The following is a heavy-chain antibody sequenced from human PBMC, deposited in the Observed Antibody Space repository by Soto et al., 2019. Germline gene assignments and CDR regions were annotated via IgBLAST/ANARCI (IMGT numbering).Heavy chain of an antibody. Sequence: QVQLQQWGAGLLKPSETLSLTCAVYGGSFSGYYWSWIRQPPGKGLEWIGEINHRGSTNYNPSLSSRVTISVDTSKNQFSLKLSSVTAADTAVYYCARREGGSGWYGGYWGQGTLVTVSS. D-gene: IGHD6-19*01. CDR2: INHRGST. V-gene: IGHV4-34*01. CDR1: GGSFSGYY. CDR3: ARREGGSGWYGGY. J-gene: IGHJ4*02.